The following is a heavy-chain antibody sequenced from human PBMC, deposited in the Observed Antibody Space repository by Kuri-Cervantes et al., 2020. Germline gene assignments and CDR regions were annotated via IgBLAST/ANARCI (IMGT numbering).Heavy chain of an antibody. J-gene: IGHJ6*02. CDR2: IYSGGST. CDR1: GFTFSNSA. D-gene: IGHD3-3*02. Sequence: GGSLRLSCAASGFTFSNSAMSWVRQAPGKGLEWVSVIYSGGSTYYADSVKGRFTISRGNSKNTLSLQMNSLRAEDTAVYYCARVAYHYYAMDVWGQGTTVTVSS. V-gene: IGHV3-53*01. CDR3: ARVAYHYYAMDV.